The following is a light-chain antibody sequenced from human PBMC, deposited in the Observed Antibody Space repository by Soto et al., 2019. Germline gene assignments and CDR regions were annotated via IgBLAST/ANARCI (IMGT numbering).Light chain of an antibody. J-gene: IGKJ1*01. CDR2: GAS. V-gene: IGKV3-20*01. CDR3: QQYGSSPPWT. Sequence: EIVLRQSPATLSLSPGQRAALSCRASQSVGSNLAWYQQKPGQAPRLLIYGASTRATGIPDRFSGSGSGTDFTLTISRLEPEDFAVYYCQQYGSSPPWTFGQGTKVDI. CDR1: QSVGSN.